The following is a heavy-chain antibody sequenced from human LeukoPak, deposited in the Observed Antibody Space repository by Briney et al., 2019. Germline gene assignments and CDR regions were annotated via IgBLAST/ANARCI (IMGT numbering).Heavy chain of an antibody. CDR2: IVVGSGNT. CDR1: GFTFTSSA. J-gene: IGHJ5*02. D-gene: IGHD2-21*02. Sequence: ASVKVSCKASGFTFTSSAVQWVRQARGQRLEWIGWIVVGSGNTNYAQKFQERVTITRDMSTSTAYMELSSLRSEDTAVYYCAAEAYCGGDCYANWFDPWGQGTLVAVSS. CDR3: AAEAYCGGDCYANWFDP. V-gene: IGHV1-58*01.